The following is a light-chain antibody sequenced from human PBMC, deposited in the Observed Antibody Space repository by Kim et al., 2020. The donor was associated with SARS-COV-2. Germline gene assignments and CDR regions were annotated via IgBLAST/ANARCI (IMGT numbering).Light chain of an antibody. J-gene: IGKJ2*01. Sequence: SALSGTVGDRVTFTCRVSQNIYDWLSWYEQKPGEAPKLLIYRASNLETGVPSRFSGSGSGTEFTLTISSLQPDDFATYYCQKCDYYFGQGTKLEI. CDR2: RAS. V-gene: IGKV1-5*03. CDR3: QKCDYY. CDR1: QNIYDW.